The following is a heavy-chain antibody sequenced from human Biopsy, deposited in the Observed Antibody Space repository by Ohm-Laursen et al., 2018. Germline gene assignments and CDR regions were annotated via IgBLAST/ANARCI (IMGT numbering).Heavy chain of an antibody. CDR2: IYTIGDT. CDR1: GASMTGYF. D-gene: IGHD3-3*01. J-gene: IGHJ3*01. CDR3: AREDEGLLRALDL. V-gene: IGHV4-4*07. Sequence: PSETLSLTCTVSGASMTGYFWTWVRQPAGKGLEWIGHIYTIGDTTYSPSLESRVTMSLDTSKNQFSLKMTSLTAADTAVYFCAREDEGLLRALDLWGQGTMVTVSS.